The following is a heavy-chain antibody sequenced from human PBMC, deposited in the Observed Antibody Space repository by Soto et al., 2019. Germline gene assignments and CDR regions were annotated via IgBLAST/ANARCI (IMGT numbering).Heavy chain of an antibody. CDR3: AKDKLDCSSTSCGRNWFDP. CDR2: ISYDGSNK. V-gene: IGHV3-30*18. CDR1: GFTFSSYG. D-gene: IGHD2-2*01. Sequence: QVQLVESGGGVVQPGRSLRLSCAASGFTFSSYGMHWVRQAPGKGLEWVAVISYDGSNKYYADSVKGRFTISRDNSKNTLYLQMNSLRAEDTAVYYCAKDKLDCSSTSCGRNWFDPWGQGTLVTVSS. J-gene: IGHJ5*02.